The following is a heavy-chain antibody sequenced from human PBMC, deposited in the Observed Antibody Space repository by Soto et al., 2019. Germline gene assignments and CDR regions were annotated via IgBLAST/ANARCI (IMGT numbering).Heavy chain of an antibody. CDR1: GFTFNTYT. CDR3: VRHSSCWYEGYSYSLGV. Sequence: PGVSPGLSCEASGFTFNTYTMNWVRQAPGKGLEWVSSIDSLSSSIYYADSVKGRFIISRDNAKNSLYLQMNSLRAEDTAAYYCVRHSSCWYEGYSYSLGVRGQGTTVTLAS. J-gene: IGHJ6*02. D-gene: IGHD6-19*01. V-gene: IGHV3-21*01. CDR2: IDSLSSSI.